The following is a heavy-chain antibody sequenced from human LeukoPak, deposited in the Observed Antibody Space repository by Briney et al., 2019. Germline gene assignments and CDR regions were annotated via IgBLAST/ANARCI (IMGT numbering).Heavy chain of an antibody. Sequence: ASVKVSCKASGYTFTGYYMHWVRQAPGQGLEWMGWINPNSGGTNYAQKFQGRVTMTRDTSISTAYMELSRLRSDDTAVYYCARNAREGYGDYSYFDPWGQGTLVSASS. CDR2: INPNSGGT. J-gene: IGHJ5*02. CDR3: ARNAREGYGDYSYFDP. V-gene: IGHV1-2*02. D-gene: IGHD4-17*01. CDR1: GYTFTGYY.